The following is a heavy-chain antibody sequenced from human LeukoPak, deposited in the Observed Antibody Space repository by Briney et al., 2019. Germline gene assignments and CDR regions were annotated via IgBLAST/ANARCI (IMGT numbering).Heavy chain of an antibody. D-gene: IGHD6-19*01. J-gene: IGHJ4*02. CDR3: ATGGIAVAGALDY. V-gene: IGHV4-59*01. Sequence: SETLSLTCTVSGGSISSYYWSWIRQPPGKGLEWIGYIYYSGSTNYNPFLKSRVTISVDTSKNQFSLKLSSVTAADTAVYYCATGGIAVAGALDYWGQGTLVTVSS. CDR1: GGSISSYY. CDR2: IYYSGST.